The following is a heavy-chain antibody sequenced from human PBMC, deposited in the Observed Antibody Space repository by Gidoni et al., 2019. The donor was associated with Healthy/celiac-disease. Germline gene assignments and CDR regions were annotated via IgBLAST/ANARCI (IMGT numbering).Heavy chain of an antibody. V-gene: IGHV3-66*01. CDR2: IYSDGST. Sequence: EVQLVESGGGLVQPGGSLRLSCDASGFTVSSNYMSWVRQAPGKGLECVSVIYSDGSTYYADSVKGRFTISRDNSKNTLHLRLNSLRAEDTALYYCARGYFSSWGLFDYWGQGTLVTVSS. J-gene: IGHJ4*02. CDR3: ARGYFSSWGLFDY. CDR1: GFTVSSNY. D-gene: IGHD6-13*01.